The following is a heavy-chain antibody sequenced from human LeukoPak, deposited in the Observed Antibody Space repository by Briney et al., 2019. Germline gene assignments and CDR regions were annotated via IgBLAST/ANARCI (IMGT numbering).Heavy chain of an antibody. CDR1: GFTVSSNY. Sequence: GGSLRLSCAASGFTVSSNYMSWVRQAPGKGLEWVSVIYSGGSTYYADSVKGRFTISRDNFKNTLYLQMNSLRAEDTAVYYCARVTMVRGVITKPYWGQGTLVTVSS. CDR3: ARVTMVRGVITKPY. V-gene: IGHV3-66*01. CDR2: IYSGGST. D-gene: IGHD3-10*01. J-gene: IGHJ4*02.